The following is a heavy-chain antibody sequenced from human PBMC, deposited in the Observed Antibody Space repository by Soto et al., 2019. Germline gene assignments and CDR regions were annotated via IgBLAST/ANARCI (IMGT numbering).Heavy chain of an antibody. J-gene: IGHJ4*02. CDR2: INHSGST. V-gene: IGHV4-34*01. CDR3: ARGGGAQLGLDY. D-gene: IGHD6-13*01. Sequence: QVQLQQWGAGLLKPSEPLSLTCAVYGGSFSGYYWSWIRQPPGKGLEWIGEINHSGSTNYNPSLKSRVTISVDTSKNQFSLKLSSVTAADTAVYYCARGGGAQLGLDYWGQGNLVTVSS. CDR1: GGSFSGYY.